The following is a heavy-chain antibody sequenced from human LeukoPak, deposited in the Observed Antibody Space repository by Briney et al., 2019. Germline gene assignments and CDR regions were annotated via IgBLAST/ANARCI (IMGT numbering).Heavy chain of an antibody. V-gene: IGHV3-48*03. D-gene: IGHD1-1*01. CDR2: INAGGSST. Sequence: PTGGSLRLPCAASGFIFSNYEMNWVRQAPGKGLEWVSYINAGGSSTYYAVSVKGRFTISRDNAKNSLYLQMNTLRADDTAVYYCVRDQGTWEYNHWGQGTLVTVSS. CDR1: GFIFSNYE. CDR3: VRDQGTWEYNH. J-gene: IGHJ5*02.